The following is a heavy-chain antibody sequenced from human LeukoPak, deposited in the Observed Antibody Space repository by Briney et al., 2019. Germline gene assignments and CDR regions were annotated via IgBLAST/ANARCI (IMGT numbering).Heavy chain of an antibody. J-gene: IGHJ4*02. CDR3: ARVGLLWFGEQRRGFDY. Sequence: ASVKVSCKASGYTFTGYYMHWVRQAPGQGLEWMGRINPNSGGTNYAQKFQGRVTMTRDTSISTAYMELSRLRSDDTAVYYCARVGLLWFGEQRRGFDYWGQGTLVTVSS. D-gene: IGHD3-10*01. V-gene: IGHV1-2*06. CDR2: INPNSGGT. CDR1: GYTFTGYY.